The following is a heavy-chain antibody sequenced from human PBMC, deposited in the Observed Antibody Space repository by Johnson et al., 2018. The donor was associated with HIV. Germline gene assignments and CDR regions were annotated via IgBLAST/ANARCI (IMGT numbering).Heavy chain of an antibody. Sequence: VQLVESGGGLVQPGGSLRLSCAASGFTVSSNYMSWVRQAPGKGLEWVSVIYSGGSTYYADSVQGRFTISRDNSKNTLYLQMNSLRAEDTAVYYCAKGGGQLWFYIAFDIWGQGTMVTVSS. CDR2: IYSGGST. J-gene: IGHJ3*02. V-gene: IGHV3-66*01. CDR1: GFTVSSNY. CDR3: AKGGGQLWFYIAFDI. D-gene: IGHD5-18*01.